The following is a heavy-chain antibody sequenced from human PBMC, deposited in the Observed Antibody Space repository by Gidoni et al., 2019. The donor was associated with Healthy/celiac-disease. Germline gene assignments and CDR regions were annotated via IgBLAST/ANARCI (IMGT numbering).Heavy chain of an antibody. Sequence: QVQLVESGGCVVQPGRSLRLSCAASGFTFRSYGMTWVRQAPGKGLEWVAVIWYDGSNKYYADSVKGQFTISRDNSKNTLYLQMNSLRVEDTAVYYCAREGPLGSGSSTYYYYGMDVWGQGTTVTVSS. J-gene: IGHJ6*02. D-gene: IGHD3-10*01. CDR3: AREGPLGSGSSTYYYYGMDV. CDR2: IWYDGSNK. V-gene: IGHV3-33*01. CDR1: GFTFRSYG.